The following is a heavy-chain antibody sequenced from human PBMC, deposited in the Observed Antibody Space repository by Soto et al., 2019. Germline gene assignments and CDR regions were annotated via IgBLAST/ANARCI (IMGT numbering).Heavy chain of an antibody. CDR1: GNSLTSYW. D-gene: IGHD3-3*01. CDR2: IDPSDSYT. CDR3: ARIFRGPIDY. V-gene: IGHV5-10-1*01. J-gene: IGHJ4*02. Sequence: ESLKISCQGSGNSLTSYWISLLRQMPGKGLEWMGRIDPSDSYTNYSPSFQGHVTISADKSISTAYLQWSSLKASDTAMYYCARIFRGPIDYWGQGTLVTVSS.